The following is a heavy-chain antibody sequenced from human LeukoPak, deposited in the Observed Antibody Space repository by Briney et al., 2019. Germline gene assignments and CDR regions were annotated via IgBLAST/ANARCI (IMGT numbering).Heavy chain of an antibody. CDR3: AKDLSSYSSSWYNQDY. J-gene: IGHJ4*02. Sequence: GGSLRLSCAASGFTFSSYGMHWVRQAPGKGLEWVAFIRYDGSNKYYADSVKGRFTISRDNSKNTLYLQMNSLRAEDTAVYYCAKDLSSYSSSWYNQDYWGQGTLVTVSS. CDR2: IRYDGSNK. CDR1: GFTFSSYG. V-gene: IGHV3-30*02. D-gene: IGHD6-13*01.